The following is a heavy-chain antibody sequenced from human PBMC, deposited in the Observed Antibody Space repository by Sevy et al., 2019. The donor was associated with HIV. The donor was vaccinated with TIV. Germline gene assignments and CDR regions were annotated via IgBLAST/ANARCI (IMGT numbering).Heavy chain of an antibody. CDR2: IRYDGSNK. CDR1: GFTFSSYG. D-gene: IGHD5-12*01. J-gene: IGHJ3*02. Sequence: GGSLRLSCAASGFTFSSYGMHWVRQAPGKGLEWVAFIRYDGSNKYYADSVKGRFTISRDNSKNTLYLQMNSLGAEDTAVYYCTKDAGYQRAFDIWGQGTMVTVSS. CDR3: TKDAGYQRAFDI. V-gene: IGHV3-30*02.